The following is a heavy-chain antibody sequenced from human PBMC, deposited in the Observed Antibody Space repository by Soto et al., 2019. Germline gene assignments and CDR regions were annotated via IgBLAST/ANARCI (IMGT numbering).Heavy chain of an antibody. V-gene: IGHV3-48*02. D-gene: IGHD3-22*01. J-gene: IGHJ3*02. Sequence: GESLRLSCAASGFTFRSYSMNWVRQAPGKGLEWVSYISSSSSTIYYADSVKGRFTISRDNAKNSLYLQMNSLRDEDTAVYYCAREYYYDSSGYDDAFDIWGQGTMVTVSS. CDR1: GFTFRSYS. CDR3: AREYYYDSSGYDDAFDI. CDR2: ISSSSSTI.